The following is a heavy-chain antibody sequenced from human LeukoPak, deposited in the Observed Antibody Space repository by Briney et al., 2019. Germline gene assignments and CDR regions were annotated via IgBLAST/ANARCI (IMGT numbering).Heavy chain of an antibody. V-gene: IGHV3-23*01. CDR1: GFTFSSYA. CDR2: ISGSGGST. CDR3: AKPAHIVVVTAIRDSADAFDI. J-gene: IGHJ3*02. D-gene: IGHD2-21*02. Sequence: GGSLRLSCAASGFTFSSYAMSWVRQAPGKGLEWVSAISGSGGSTYYADSVKGRFTISRDNSKNTLYLQMNSLSAEDTAVYYCAKPAHIVVVTAIRDSADAFDIWGQGTMVTVSS.